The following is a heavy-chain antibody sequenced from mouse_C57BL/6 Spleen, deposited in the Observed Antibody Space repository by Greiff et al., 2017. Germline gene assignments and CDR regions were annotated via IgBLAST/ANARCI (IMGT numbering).Heavy chain of an antibody. CDR1: GYTFTSYW. V-gene: IGHV1-50*01. J-gene: IGHJ2*01. CDR3: ARRGNFDY. Sequence: QVQLQQPGAELVKPGASVKLSCTASGYTFTSYWMQWVNQRPGQGLEWIGEIDPSDSYTNYNQKFKGKATLTVDTSSSTAYMQLSSLTSEGSSVYYCARRGNFDYWGQGTTLTVSS. CDR2: IDPSDSYT.